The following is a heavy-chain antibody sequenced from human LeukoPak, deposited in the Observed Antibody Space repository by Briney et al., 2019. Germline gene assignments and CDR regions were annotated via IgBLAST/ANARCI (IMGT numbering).Heavy chain of an antibody. D-gene: IGHD3-9*01. V-gene: IGHV3-21*01. Sequence: GGSLRLSCAASGFTFNTFNMNWVRQAPGKGLEWVSSITSGGDYIYYADSVKGRFTTFRDNAKNSLSLQLNSLRVEDTAVYYCARGHYDVLAASYKWTPDYWGQGTLVTVSS. CDR1: GFTFNTFN. J-gene: IGHJ4*02. CDR2: ITSGGDYI. CDR3: ARGHYDVLAASYKWTPDY.